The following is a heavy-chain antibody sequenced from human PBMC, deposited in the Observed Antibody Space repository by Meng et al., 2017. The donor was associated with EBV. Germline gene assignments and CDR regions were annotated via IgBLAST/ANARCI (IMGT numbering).Heavy chain of an antibody. D-gene: IGHD3-16*02. CDR2: ISAYNGNT. J-gene: IGHJ4*02. V-gene: IGHV1-18*01. CDR3: ARVRTFGGVIPPDY. CDR1: GYTLTRYG. Sequence: VQWVRAGAEVKKPGASVKVSCKPSGYTLTRYGISWVRQAHGQGLEWMGWISAYNGNTNYAQKLQGRVTMTTDTSTSTAYMELRSLRSDDTAVYYCARVRTFGGVIPPDYWGQGTLVTVSS.